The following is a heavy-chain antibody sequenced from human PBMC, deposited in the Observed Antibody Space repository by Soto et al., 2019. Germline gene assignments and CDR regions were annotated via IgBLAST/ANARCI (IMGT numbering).Heavy chain of an antibody. CDR2: ISSSSSTI. CDR3: TRVVITTLRDDAFDI. V-gene: IGHV3-48*01. D-gene: IGHD3-22*01. CDR1: GFTFSSYS. J-gene: IGHJ3*02. Sequence: GGSLRLSCAASGFTFSSYSMNWVRQAPGKGLEWVSYISSSSSTIYYADSVKGRFTISRDDSKNTLYLQMNSLKTEDTAVYYCTRVVITTLRDDAFDIWGQGTMVTVSS.